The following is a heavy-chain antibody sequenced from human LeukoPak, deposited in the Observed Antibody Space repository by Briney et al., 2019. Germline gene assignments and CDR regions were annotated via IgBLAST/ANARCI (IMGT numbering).Heavy chain of an antibody. Sequence: PSQTLSLTCTVSSGSITSGGYYWNWIRQHPGKGLEWIGCIYYSGSTFYNPSLKSRVTMSVDTSKNQFSLKLSSVTAADTAVYYCARAPKGMTTVRYYYYYYMDVWGKGTTVTVSS. D-gene: IGHD4-11*01. V-gene: IGHV4-31*03. J-gene: IGHJ6*03. CDR2: IYYSGST. CDR3: ARAPKGMTTVRYYYYYYMDV. CDR1: SGSITSGGYY.